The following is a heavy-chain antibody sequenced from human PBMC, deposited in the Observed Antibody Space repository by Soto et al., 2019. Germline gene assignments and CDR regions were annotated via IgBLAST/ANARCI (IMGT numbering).Heavy chain of an antibody. CDR1: GYTFTSYA. J-gene: IGHJ5*02. V-gene: IGHV1-3*01. D-gene: IGHD2-2*01. Sequence: VASVKVSCKASGYTFTSYAMHWVRQAPGQRLEWMGWINAGNGNTKYSQKFQGRVTITRDTSASTAYMELSSLRSEDTAVYYCARDYTSYCSSTSCYGVWFDPWGQGTLVTVSS. CDR3: ARDYTSYCSSTSCYGVWFDP. CDR2: INAGNGNT.